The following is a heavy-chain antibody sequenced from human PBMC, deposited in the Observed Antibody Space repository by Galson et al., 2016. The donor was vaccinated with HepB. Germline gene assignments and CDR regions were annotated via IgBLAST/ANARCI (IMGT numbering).Heavy chain of an antibody. CDR2: VNPKSGEK. J-gene: IGHJ6*02. D-gene: IGHD3-10*01. CDR3: ARDPPYSAGPGSSRGMDV. Sequence: SCKASGYTFTDYYIHWVRQAPGQGLEWMGWVNPKSGEKRIAERFQGRVTMTRDTSDSAAYMDLNSLTSDDTAVYYCARDPPYSAGPGSSRGMDVWGQGTAVTVSS. CDR1: GYTFTDYY. V-gene: IGHV1-2*02.